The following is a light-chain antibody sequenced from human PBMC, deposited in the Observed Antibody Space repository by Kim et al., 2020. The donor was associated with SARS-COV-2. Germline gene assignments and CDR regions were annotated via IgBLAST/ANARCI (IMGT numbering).Light chain of an antibody. Sequence: ASVGDRVTITGRASQGISNYLAWYQQKPGKVPKLLIYAASALQSGVPSRFSGSGSGTDFTLTISSLQPEDVATYYCQKYNSALVTFGGGTKVDIK. CDR3: QKYNSALVT. J-gene: IGKJ4*01. CDR1: QGISNY. CDR2: AAS. V-gene: IGKV1-27*01.